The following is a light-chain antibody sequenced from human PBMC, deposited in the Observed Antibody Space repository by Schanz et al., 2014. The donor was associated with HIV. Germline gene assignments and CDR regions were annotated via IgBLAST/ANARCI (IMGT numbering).Light chain of an antibody. J-gene: IGLJ3*02. Sequence: QSVLTQPPSASGTPGQRVPISCSASSSSIKINTVNWYQQLPGTAPKLLIYNSYHRPSGVPDRFSGSKSGTSASLAISGLQSEDEADYYCSSYEGIHNWVFGGGTKLTVL. CDR2: NSY. V-gene: IGLV1-44*01. CDR1: SSSIKINT. CDR3: SSYEGIHNWV.